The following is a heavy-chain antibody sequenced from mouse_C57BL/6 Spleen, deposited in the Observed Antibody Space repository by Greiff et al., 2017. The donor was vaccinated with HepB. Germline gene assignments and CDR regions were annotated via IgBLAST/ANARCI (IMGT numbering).Heavy chain of an antibody. D-gene: IGHD2-2*01. CDR1: GYTFTGYW. Sequence: VQLQQSGAELMKPGASVKLSCKATGYTFTGYWIEWVKQRPGHGLEWIGEILPGSGSTNYNEKFKGKATFTADTSSNTAYMQLSSLTTEDSAIYYCARRGIDYGYENYAMDYWGQGTSVTVSS. CDR3: ARRGIDYGYENYAMDY. J-gene: IGHJ4*01. V-gene: IGHV1-9*01. CDR2: ILPGSGST.